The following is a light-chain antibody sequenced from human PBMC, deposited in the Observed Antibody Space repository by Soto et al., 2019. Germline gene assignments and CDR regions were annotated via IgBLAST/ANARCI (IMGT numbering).Light chain of an antibody. V-gene: IGKV4-1*01. Sequence: DIVMTQSPDSLAVSLGERATINCKSSQSVLYSSNNKNDLAWYQQKEGQPPKLLIYWASTREFGVPDRFSGSGSGTDFTLTISSLQAEDEAVYYCQQYYSLPWTFGQGTKVEIK. CDR1: QSVLYSSNNKND. CDR2: WAS. J-gene: IGKJ1*01. CDR3: QQYYSLPWT.